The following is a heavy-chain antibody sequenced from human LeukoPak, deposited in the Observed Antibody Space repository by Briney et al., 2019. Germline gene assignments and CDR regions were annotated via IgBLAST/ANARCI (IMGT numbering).Heavy chain of an antibody. CDR3: AKGAAAGKVDWFDP. V-gene: IGHV3-23*01. CDR1: GFTFSNFA. CDR2: ITGYGAT. D-gene: IGHD6-13*01. J-gene: IGHJ5*02. Sequence: GGSLRLSCAASGFTFSNFAMMWVRQAPGTGLQWVSTITGYGATFYADSVGGRFTIFRDTSMNTLFLQMNNLGAEDTAVYYCAKGAAAGKVDWFDPWGQGTLVTISS.